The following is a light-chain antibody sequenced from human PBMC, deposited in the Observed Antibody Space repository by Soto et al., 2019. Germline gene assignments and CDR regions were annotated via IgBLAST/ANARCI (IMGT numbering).Light chain of an antibody. CDR2: DVS. CDR1: SSDVGGYKY. Sequence: QSALTQPASVSGSPGQSITISCTGTSSDVGGYKYVSWYQHHPGKAPKVLIYDVSYRSSGVSNRFSGSKSGNTASLTISGLQAEDEADYYCISYTSSGTYVFGPGTKLTVL. J-gene: IGLJ1*01. CDR3: ISYTSSGTYV. V-gene: IGLV2-14*03.